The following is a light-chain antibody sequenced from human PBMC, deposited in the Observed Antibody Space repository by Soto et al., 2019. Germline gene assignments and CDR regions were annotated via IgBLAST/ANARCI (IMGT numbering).Light chain of an antibody. CDR1: KLGDRY. CDR2: QDT. V-gene: IGLV3-1*01. CDR3: QAWDSVTGRV. J-gene: IGLJ3*02. Sequence: SYELTQPPSVSVSPGQTASITCSGDKLGDRYACWYQQKPGQSPVLVIYQDTKRPSGIPERFSGSNSGNTATLTITGTQAMDEADYFCQAWDSVTGRVFGGGTKADRP.